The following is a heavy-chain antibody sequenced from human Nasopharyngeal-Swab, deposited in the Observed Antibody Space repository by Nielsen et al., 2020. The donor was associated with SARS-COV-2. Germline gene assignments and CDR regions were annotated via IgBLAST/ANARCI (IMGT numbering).Heavy chain of an antibody. D-gene: IGHD6-13*01. CDR1: GGSFSGYY. CDR3: ARGEGAAAGTTLDFDY. CDR2: INHSGST. Sequence: SETLSLTCAVYGGSFSGYYWSWIRKPPGKGLEWIGEINHSGSTNYNPSLKSRVTISVDTSKNQFSLKLSSVTAADTAVYYCARGEGAAAGTTLDFDYWGQGTLVTVSS. J-gene: IGHJ4*02. V-gene: IGHV4-34*01.